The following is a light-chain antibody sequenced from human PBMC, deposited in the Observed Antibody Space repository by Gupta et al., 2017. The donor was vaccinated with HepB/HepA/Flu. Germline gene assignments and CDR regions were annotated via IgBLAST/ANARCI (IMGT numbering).Light chain of an antibody. Sequence: QSVLTQPPSASGTPGQRVTISCSGSSSNIGSNTVTWYQQLPGTAPKLLIYNNIHRPSGVPDRFSGSKSGTSASLAISGLQSEDEADYYCATWDDSLNAWVFGGGTKLTGL. J-gene: IGLJ3*02. CDR2: NNI. V-gene: IGLV1-44*01. CDR1: SSNIGSNT. CDR3: ATWDDSLNAWV.